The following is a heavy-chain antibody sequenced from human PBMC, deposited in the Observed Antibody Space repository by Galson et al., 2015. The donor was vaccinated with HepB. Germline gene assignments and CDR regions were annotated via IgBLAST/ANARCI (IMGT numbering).Heavy chain of an antibody. V-gene: IGHV1-18*01. CDR1: GYTFTSYG. Sequence: SVKVSCKASGYTFTSYGISWVRQAPGQGLEWMGWISAYNGNTNYAQKLQGRVTMTTDTSTSTAYMELRSLRSDDTAVYYCARDNSNAKYYYYYYYMDVWGKGTTVTVSS. CDR3: ARDNSNAKYYYYYYYMDV. D-gene: IGHD4-11*01. J-gene: IGHJ6*03. CDR2: ISAYNGNT.